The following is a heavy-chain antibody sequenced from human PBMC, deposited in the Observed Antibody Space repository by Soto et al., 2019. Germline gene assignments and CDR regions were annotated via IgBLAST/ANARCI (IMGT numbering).Heavy chain of an antibody. J-gene: IGHJ5*02. D-gene: IGHD1-26*01. V-gene: IGHV4-30-4*01. Sequence: SETLSLTCTVSGDSINSVDHYWSWIRQPPGKGLEWMGYIYHSGSTHYNPSLNSRLTISIDTSTNRFSLNLTSVTAADTAVYFCARLRWETENNWFDPWGQGAPVTVS. CDR3: ARLRWETENNWFDP. CDR2: IYHSGST. CDR1: GDSINSVDHY.